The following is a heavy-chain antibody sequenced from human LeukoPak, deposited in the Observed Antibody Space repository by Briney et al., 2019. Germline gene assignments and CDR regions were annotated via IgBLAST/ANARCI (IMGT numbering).Heavy chain of an antibody. CDR3: AKGYSYGIDY. CDR2: INSDGTSA. CDR1: GFSFSHYW. D-gene: IGHD5-18*01. J-gene: IGHJ4*02. V-gene: IGHV3-74*03. Sequence: GGSLRLSCAASGFSFSHYWMHWVRQVPGKGLVWVSHINSDGTSATYADSVKGRFTISRDNAKNTFFLQMNSLRAEDNGVYYCAKGYSYGIDYWAQGTLVTVSS.